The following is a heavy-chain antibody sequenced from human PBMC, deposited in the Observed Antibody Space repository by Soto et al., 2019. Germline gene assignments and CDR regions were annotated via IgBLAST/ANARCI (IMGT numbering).Heavy chain of an antibody. Sequence: PSETLSLTCTVSGGSISSYYWSWIRQPPGKVLEWIGSIFYSGSPNYNPSLKSRFTISVDTSKDQFSQKLSSVTAADKAVYYCARDRPDYSSGWYKGNYYYYGRDVWGQGTTVTVSS. J-gene: IGHJ6*02. CDR3: ARDRPDYSSGWYKGNYYYYGRDV. V-gene: IGHV4-59*01. CDR2: IFYSGSP. D-gene: IGHD6-19*01. CDR1: GGSISSYY.